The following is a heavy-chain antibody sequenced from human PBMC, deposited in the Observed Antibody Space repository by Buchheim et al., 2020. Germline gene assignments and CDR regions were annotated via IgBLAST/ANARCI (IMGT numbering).Heavy chain of an antibody. CDR1: GGSISSHY. J-gene: IGHJ4*02. CDR3: ARLDYGDYSWYFDY. Sequence: QVQLRESGPGLVKPSETLSLTCTVSGGSISSHYWSWIRQPPGKGLEWIGNIYYSGNTNYNPSLKSRVTISVDKSKIHFSLKLSSVNAADTAVYYCARLDYGDYSWYFDYWGQGTL. D-gene: IGHD4-17*01. CDR2: IYYSGNT. V-gene: IGHV4-59*08.